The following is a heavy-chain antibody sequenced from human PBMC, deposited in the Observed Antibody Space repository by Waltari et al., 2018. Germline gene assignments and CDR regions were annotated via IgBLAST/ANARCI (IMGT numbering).Heavy chain of an antibody. CDR3: ATDGDGDCSLCLAQ. V-gene: IGHV3-53*01. Sequence: EVQLVESGGGVIQPGGSLRLSCAASGFIVSTNYMSWVRQAPGKGLEVVSVIYNDGTKLYADSVKGRFTVSRDNSKNMVHLQMDSLRAEDTAVYYCATDGDGDCSLCLAQWGQGTLVTVSS. CDR2: IYNDGTK. J-gene: IGHJ4*02. D-gene: IGHD2-21*02. CDR1: GFIVSTNY.